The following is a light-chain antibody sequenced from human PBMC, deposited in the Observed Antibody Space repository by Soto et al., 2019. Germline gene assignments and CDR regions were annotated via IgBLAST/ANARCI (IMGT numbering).Light chain of an antibody. J-gene: IGLJ1*01. V-gene: IGLV3-9*01. Sequence: SYELTQPLSVSVALGQTARITCRGDNIGRRNVHWYQQKPGQAPVLVIYKDRNRPSGIPERFSGSNSGNPATLTISRAQAGDEADYYCQVWDSSSGVFGTGTKVTVL. CDR1: NIGRRN. CDR2: KDR. CDR3: QVWDSSSGV.